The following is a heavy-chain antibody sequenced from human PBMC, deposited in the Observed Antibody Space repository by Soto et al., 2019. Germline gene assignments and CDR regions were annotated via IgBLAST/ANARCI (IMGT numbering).Heavy chain of an antibody. CDR3: ARENRLYYYYYMDV. CDR1: GGSISSGGYY. CDR2: IYYSGST. V-gene: IGHV4-31*03. Sequence: QVQLQESGPGLVKPSQTLSLTCTVSGGSISSGGYYWSWIRQHPGKGLEWIGYIYYSGSTYYNPSLKSRVTISVDTSKNQFSLKLSSVTAADTVVYYCARENRLYYYYYMDVWGKGTTVTVSS. J-gene: IGHJ6*03.